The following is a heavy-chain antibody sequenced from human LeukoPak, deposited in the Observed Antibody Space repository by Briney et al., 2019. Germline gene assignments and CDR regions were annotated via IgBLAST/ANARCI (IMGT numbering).Heavy chain of an antibody. V-gene: IGHV1-18*04. CDR1: GYSFTHDG. D-gene: IGHD1-26*01. CDR3: ARASQELPGSF. CDR2: IGTNTGHT. J-gene: IGHJ4*02. Sequence: ASVKVSCKASGYSFTHDGFTWVRQAPGQGLEWVGWIGTNTGHTNFAQKFQGRVTLTTDTSTSSAYMELRNLRSDDTGVYYCARASQELPGSFWGQGTLLTVSS.